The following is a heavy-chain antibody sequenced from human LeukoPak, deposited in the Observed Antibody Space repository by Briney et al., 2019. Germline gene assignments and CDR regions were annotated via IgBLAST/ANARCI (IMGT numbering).Heavy chain of an antibody. V-gene: IGHV3-30-3*01. CDR3: ARERQDTILHSGAFDI. D-gene: IGHD2-21*01. CDR2: IASDGSHT. Sequence: GGSLRLSCAASGFTFSTYFMHWVRQAPGKGLEWVADIASDGSHTFYVESVKGRFTISRDNSKNTLYLQMNSLRAEDTAVYFCARERQDTILHSGAFDIWGQATMVTVSS. J-gene: IGHJ3*02. CDR1: GFTFSTYF.